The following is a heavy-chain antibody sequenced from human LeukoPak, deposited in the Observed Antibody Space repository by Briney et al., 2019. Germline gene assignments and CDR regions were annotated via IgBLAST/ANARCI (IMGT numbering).Heavy chain of an antibody. V-gene: IGHV4-30-2*01. CDR1: GGSISSGGYS. D-gene: IGHD6-13*01. Sequence: SETLSLTCAVSGGSISSGGYSWSWIRQPPGKGLEWIGYIYHSGSTYYNPSLKSRVTISVDRSKNQFSLKLSSVTAADTAVYYCAASYSSSWYDYFDYWGQGTLVTVSS. CDR3: AASYSSSWYDYFDY. CDR2: IYHSGST. J-gene: IGHJ4*02.